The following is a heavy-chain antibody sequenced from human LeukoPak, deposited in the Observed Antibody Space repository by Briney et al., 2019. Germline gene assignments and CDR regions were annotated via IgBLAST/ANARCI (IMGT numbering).Heavy chain of an antibody. D-gene: IGHD3-10*01. Sequence: GASVKVSCKASGYTFTSYGISWVRQAPGQGLEWMGWISAYNGNTNYGQKIQGRVTMTTDTYTSTAYMELRSLRSDDTAVYYCARIPLLYYGSGFGAFDIWGQGTMITVSS. CDR2: ISAYNGNT. CDR1: GYTFTSYG. V-gene: IGHV1-18*01. J-gene: IGHJ3*02. CDR3: ARIPLLYYGSGFGAFDI.